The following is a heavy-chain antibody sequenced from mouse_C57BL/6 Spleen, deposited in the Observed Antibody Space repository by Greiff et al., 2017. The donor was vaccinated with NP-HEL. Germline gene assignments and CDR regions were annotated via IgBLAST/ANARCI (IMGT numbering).Heavy chain of an antibody. J-gene: IGHJ2*01. CDR1: GYAFSSSW. V-gene: IGHV1-82*01. CDR2: IYPGDGDT. Sequence: QVQLQQSGPELVKPGASVKISCKASGYAFSSSWMNWVKQRPGKGLEWIGRIYPGDGDTNYNGKFKGKATLTADKSSSTAYMQLSSLTSEDSAVYFCVINWDRGYWGQGTTLTVSS. CDR3: VINWDRGY. D-gene: IGHD4-1*01.